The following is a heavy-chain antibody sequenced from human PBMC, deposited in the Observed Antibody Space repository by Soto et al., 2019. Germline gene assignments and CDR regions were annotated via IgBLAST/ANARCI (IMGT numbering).Heavy chain of an antibody. CDR1: GGSISSGGYY. CDR2: IYYSGST. Sequence: PSETLSLTCTVSGGSISSGGYYWSWIRQHPGKGLEWIGYIYYSGSTYCNPSLKSRVTISVDTSKKQFSLKLSSVTAADTAVYYCARAHLTTVTSVDYWGQGTLVTVSS. J-gene: IGHJ4*02. CDR3: ARAHLTTVTSVDY. D-gene: IGHD4-17*01. V-gene: IGHV4-31*03.